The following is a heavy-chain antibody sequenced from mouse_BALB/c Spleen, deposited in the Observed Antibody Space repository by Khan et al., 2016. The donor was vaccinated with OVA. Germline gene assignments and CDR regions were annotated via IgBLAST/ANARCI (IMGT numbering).Heavy chain of an antibody. D-gene: IGHD1-1*01. J-gene: IGHJ2*01. Sequence: EVQLQESGPGLVKPSQSLSLTCTVTGYSITSGYAWNWIQQFPGNKLEWMGYISYSGVTSYTPSLKSRISITRDTSKNQFFLQLTSVTTEDTATYYCARGNYYGYYFDYWGQGTTLTVSS. CDR2: ISYSGVT. CDR3: ARGNYYGYYFDY. CDR1: GYSITSGYA. V-gene: IGHV3-2*02.